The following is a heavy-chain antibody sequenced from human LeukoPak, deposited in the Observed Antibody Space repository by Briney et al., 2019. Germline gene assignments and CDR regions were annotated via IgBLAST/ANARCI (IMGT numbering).Heavy chain of an antibody. CDR3: ARDGYDYGDSSDF. D-gene: IGHD4-17*01. CDR2: INPKNGDS. J-gene: IGHJ4*02. Sequence: ASVKVSCKASGYPFTTYYIHWVRQAPGQGLEWMGCINPKNGDSKYAQKFQGRVTMTRATSIATAYMEVSRLTSDDTAVYFCARDGYDYGDSSDFWGQGTLVTVSS. CDR1: GYPFTTYY. V-gene: IGHV1-2*02.